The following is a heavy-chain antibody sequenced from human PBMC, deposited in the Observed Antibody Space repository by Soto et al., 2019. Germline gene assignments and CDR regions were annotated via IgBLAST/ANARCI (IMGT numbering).Heavy chain of an antibody. D-gene: IGHD3-10*01. Sequence: GGSLSLPCEASAFTFSDYYMRWIRQVPGRGLECLSYVSSDGGFTHYADSVPGRFTISRDNTKNSLFLEMKGLRAEDTALFFCARDPMGRGVPLEYWVQGTLVTVSS. CDR1: AFTFSDYY. V-gene: IGHV3-11*06. CDR3: ARDPMGRGVPLEY. CDR2: VSSDGGFT. J-gene: IGHJ4*02.